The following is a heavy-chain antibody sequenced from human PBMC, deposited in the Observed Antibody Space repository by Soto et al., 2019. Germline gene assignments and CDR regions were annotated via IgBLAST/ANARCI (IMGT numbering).Heavy chain of an antibody. J-gene: IGHJ6*02. CDR1: GFTFSSYG. CDR3: AKAAMPSFGHYYGMDV. V-gene: IGHV3-30*18. D-gene: IGHD2-2*01. Sequence: QVQLVESGGGVVQPGRSLRLYCAASGFTFSSYGMHWVRQAPGKGLERVAVISYDGSNKYYADSVKGRFTISRDNYTHTVYLHMNSLRAEDTAVYYCAKAAMPSFGHYYGMDVCGQGTTVTVSS. CDR2: ISYDGSNK.